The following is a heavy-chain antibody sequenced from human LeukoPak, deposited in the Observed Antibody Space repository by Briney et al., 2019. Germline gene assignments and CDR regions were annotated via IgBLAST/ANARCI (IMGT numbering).Heavy chain of an antibody. Sequence: ASETLSLTCTVSGGSISSGGYYWSWIRQHPGKGLEWIGYIYYSGSTYYNPSLKSRVTISVDTSKNQFSLKLSSVIAADTAVYYCARGGRAAIGYWGQGTLVTVSS. CDR3: ARGGRAAIGY. V-gene: IGHV4-31*03. CDR2: IYYSGST. CDR1: GGSISSGGYY. J-gene: IGHJ4*02. D-gene: IGHD2-2*01.